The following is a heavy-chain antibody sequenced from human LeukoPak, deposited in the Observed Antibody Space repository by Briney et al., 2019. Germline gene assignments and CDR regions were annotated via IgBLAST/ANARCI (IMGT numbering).Heavy chain of an antibody. Sequence: GASVKVSCKASGYTFTSYAMNWVRQAPGQGLEWMGWISAYNGNTNYAQKLQGRVTMTTDASTSTAYMELRSLRSDDTAVYYCARGLFGVAADNAFDIWGQGTMVTVSS. CDR1: GYTFTSYA. CDR2: ISAYNGNT. CDR3: ARGLFGVAADNAFDI. D-gene: IGHD3-3*01. J-gene: IGHJ3*02. V-gene: IGHV1-18*01.